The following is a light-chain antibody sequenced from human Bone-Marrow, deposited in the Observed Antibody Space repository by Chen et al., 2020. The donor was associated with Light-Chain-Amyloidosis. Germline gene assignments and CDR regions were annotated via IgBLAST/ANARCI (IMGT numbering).Light chain of an antibody. CDR3: QQYNNWPGLGMYT. Sequence: EIVMTQSPATLSVSPGERATLSCRASQSVSSNLAWYQQKPGQAPRLLIYGASTRATGIPARFSGSGSGTEFTLTISSLQSEDFAVYYCQQYNNWPGLGMYTFGQGTKLEIK. CDR1: QSVSSN. V-gene: IGKV3-15*01. CDR2: GAS. J-gene: IGKJ2*01.